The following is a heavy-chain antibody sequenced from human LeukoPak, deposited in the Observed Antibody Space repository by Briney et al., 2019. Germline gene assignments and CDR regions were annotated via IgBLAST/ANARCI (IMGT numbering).Heavy chain of an antibody. CDR3: ARASAVTLDY. V-gene: IGHV3-48*04. CDR2: ISSSSSTI. Sequence: GGSLRLSCAASGFTFSSYSMNWVRQAPGKGLEWVSYISSSSSTIYYADSVKGRFTISRDNAKNSLYLQMNSLRAEDTAVYYCARASAVTLDYWGQGTLVTVSS. D-gene: IGHD4-17*01. CDR1: GFTFSSYS. J-gene: IGHJ4*02.